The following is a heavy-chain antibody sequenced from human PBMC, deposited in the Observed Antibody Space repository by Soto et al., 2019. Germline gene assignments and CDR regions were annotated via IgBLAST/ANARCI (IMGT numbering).Heavy chain of an antibody. CDR1: GGPVSYYT. CDR3: AGDSGKSDYAFDF. CDR2: IIPLLGRA. V-gene: IGHV1-69*08. Sequence: QVQLVQSGAEVKKPGSSVKVSCKASGGPVSYYTLNWVRQAPGQGLEWMGRIIPLLGRATYSGKFQGRVTITANKSTSTAYMDLSSLRSEDTAVYFCAGDSGKSDYAFDFWGQGTLVTVSS. J-gene: IGHJ4*02. D-gene: IGHD4-17*01.